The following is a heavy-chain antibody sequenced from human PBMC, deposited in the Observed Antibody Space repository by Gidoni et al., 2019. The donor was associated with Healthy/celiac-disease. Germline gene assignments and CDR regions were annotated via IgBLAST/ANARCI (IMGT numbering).Heavy chain of an antibody. CDR3: ARARGIAVDY. D-gene: IGHD6-13*01. CDR2: GST. Sequence: GSTNYNPSLKSRVTISVDTSKNQFSLKLSSVTAADTAVYYCARARGIAVDYWGQGTLVTVSS. J-gene: IGHJ4*02. V-gene: IGHV4-59*01.